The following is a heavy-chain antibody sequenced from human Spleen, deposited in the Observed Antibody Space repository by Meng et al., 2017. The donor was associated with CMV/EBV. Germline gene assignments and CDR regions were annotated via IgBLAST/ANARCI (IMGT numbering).Heavy chain of an antibody. Sequence: GESLKISCKTSGYTFATHWIGWGRQLPGKDLEWMGMIHCGDSRTIYSPLFQGQVTISADKSLNTAYLQWNSLQASDTAMYYCAIHYDASWFGYWGQGTLVTVSS. CDR3: AIHYDASWFGY. D-gene: IGHD2-2*01. CDR1: GYTFATHW. V-gene: IGHV5-51*01. CDR2: IHCGDSRT. J-gene: IGHJ4*02.